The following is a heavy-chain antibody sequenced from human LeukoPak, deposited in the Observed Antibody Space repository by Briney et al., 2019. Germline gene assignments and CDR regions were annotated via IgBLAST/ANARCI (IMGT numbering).Heavy chain of an antibody. Sequence: GGSLRLSCAASGFTFSSYSMNWVRQAPGKGLEWVSSITGSSTYIHYADSVKGRFTISRDNAKNSLYLQMNSLRAEDTAVYYCARGFADFVWGSYPSSYWGQGTLVTVSS. V-gene: IGHV3-21*01. CDR3: ARGFADFVWGSYPSSY. CDR2: ITGSSTYI. J-gene: IGHJ4*02. CDR1: GFTFSSYS. D-gene: IGHD3-16*02.